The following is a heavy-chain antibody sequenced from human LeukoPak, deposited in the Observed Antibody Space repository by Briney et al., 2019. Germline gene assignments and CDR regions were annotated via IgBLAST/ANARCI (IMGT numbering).Heavy chain of an antibody. V-gene: IGHV3-23*01. CDR3: ARDIVVVTATLDY. CDR1: GFTFSSYA. J-gene: IGHJ4*02. D-gene: IGHD2-21*02. Sequence: TGGSLRLSCAASGFTFSSYAMSWVRQAPGKGLEWVSAISGSGGSTYYADSVKGRFTISRDNSKNTLYLQMNSLRAEDTAVCYCARDIVVVTATLDYWGQGTLVTVSS. CDR2: ISGSGGST.